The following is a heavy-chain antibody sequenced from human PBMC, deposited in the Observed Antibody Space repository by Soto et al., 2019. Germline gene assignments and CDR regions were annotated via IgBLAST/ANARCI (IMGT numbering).Heavy chain of an antibody. V-gene: IGHV4-31*03. D-gene: IGHD3-3*01. CDR3: AREVLLPYYDFWSGYYGPVDY. CDR2: IYYSGST. J-gene: IGHJ4*02. CDR1: GGSISSGGYY. Sequence: SETLSLTCTVSGGSISSGGYYWSWIRQHPGKGLEWIGYIYYSGSTYYNPSLKSRVTISVDTSKNQFSPKLSSVTAADTAVYYCAREVLLPYYDFWSGYYGPVDYWGQGTLVTVSS.